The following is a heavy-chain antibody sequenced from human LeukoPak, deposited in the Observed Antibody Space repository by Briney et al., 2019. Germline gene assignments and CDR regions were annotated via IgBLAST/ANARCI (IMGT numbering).Heavy chain of an antibody. CDR2: ISSSSSYI. J-gene: IGHJ4*02. CDR1: GFTFDDYA. V-gene: IGHV3-21*01. D-gene: IGHD2-8*01. CDR3: ARVGYCNNANCYRFDY. Sequence: PGRSLRLSCAASGFTFDDYAMHWVRHAPGKGLEWVSSISSSSSYIYYADSVKGRFTISRDNAKNSLYLQMNSLRAEDTAVYYCARVGYCNNANCYRFDYWGQGTLVTVSS.